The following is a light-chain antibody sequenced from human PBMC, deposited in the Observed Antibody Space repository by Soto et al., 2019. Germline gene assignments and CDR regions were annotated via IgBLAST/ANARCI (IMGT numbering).Light chain of an antibody. CDR1: QNINIF. Sequence: DVHVSQSPSSLSASVGYRFTITCRTSQNINIFLNWYQQKTGRAPMVVISAASNLESGVPSRFSGRGSGTEFTLTISNLQPGDSAIYFCQESYSTPLAFGGGTKVDIK. CDR3: QESYSTPLA. J-gene: IGKJ4*01. CDR2: AAS. V-gene: IGKV1-39*01.